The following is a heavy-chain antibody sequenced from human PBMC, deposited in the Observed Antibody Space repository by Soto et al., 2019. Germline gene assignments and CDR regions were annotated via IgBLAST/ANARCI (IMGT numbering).Heavy chain of an antibody. CDR2: IYYTGSA. V-gene: IGHV4-59*12. CDR1: GGSISSYY. Sequence: SETLSLTCTVSGGSISSYYWTWIRQPPGKGLECIGYIYYTGSANYNPSLESRVTISIDTSKNQFSLKLTSVTAADTAVYYCARAIIAVGGTRDNLFDPCGQGTLVTVSS. J-gene: IGHJ5*02. CDR3: ARAIIAVGGTRDNLFDP. D-gene: IGHD6-13*01.